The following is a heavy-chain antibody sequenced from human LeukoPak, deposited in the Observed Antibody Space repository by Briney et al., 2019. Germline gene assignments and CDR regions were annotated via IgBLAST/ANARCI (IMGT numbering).Heavy chain of an antibody. V-gene: IGHV4-30-4*01. J-gene: IGHJ4*02. CDR2: IYYSGST. CDR3: ARVLYDFWSGYYIDY. Sequence: PSETPSLTCTVSGGSISSGDYYWSWIRQPPGKGLEWTGYIYYSGSTYYNPSLKSRVTISVDTSKNQFSLKLSSVTAADTAVYYCARVLYDFWSGYYIDYWGQGTLVTVSS. D-gene: IGHD3-3*01. CDR1: GGSISSGDYY.